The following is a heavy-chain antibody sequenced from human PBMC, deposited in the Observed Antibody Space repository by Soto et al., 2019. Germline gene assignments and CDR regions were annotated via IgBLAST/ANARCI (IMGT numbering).Heavy chain of an antibody. J-gene: IGHJ6*02. CDR3: AREDRSSYDNYYYYGMDV. V-gene: IGHV3-7*01. D-gene: IGHD6-6*01. CDR2: IKQDGSEK. CDR1: GFTFSSYW. Sequence: GGSLRLSCAASGFTFSSYWMSWVRQAPGKGLEWVANIKQDGSEKYYVDSVKGRFTISRDNAKNSLYLQMNSLRAEDTAVYYCAREDRSSYDNYYYYGMDVWGQGTTLPV.